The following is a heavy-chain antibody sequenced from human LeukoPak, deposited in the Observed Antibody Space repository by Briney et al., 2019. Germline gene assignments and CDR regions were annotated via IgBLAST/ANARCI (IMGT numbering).Heavy chain of an antibody. J-gene: IGHJ4*02. D-gene: IGHD3-22*01. CDR2: ISYDGSNE. CDR1: GFTFSSYA. CDR3: ARDHPPYYYDSSGYYGGSDY. Sequence: GGSLRLSCAASGFTFSSYAMHWVRQAPGKGLEWVAVISYDGSNEYYADSVKGRFTISRDNSKNTLYLQMNSLRAEDTAVYYCARDHPPYYYDSSGYYGGSDYWGQGTLVTVSS. V-gene: IGHV3-30*04.